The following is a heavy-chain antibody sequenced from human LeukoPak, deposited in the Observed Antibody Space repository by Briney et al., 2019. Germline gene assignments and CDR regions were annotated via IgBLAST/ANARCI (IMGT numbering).Heavy chain of an antibody. Sequence: SETLSLTCTVSGGSISSYYWTWIRQPAGKGLEWIGRIYSSGRTNYNPSLKSRVTMSADTSENQFSLKLTSVTAADTAVYYCARVHPLQLWLFIYYMDVWGKGTTVTVSS. V-gene: IGHV4-4*07. CDR1: GGSISSYY. D-gene: IGHD5-18*01. CDR2: IYSSGRT. CDR3: ARVHPLQLWLFIYYMDV. J-gene: IGHJ6*03.